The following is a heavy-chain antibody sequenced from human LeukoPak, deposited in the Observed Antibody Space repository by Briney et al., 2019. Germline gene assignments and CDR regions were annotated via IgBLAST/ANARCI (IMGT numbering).Heavy chain of an antibody. CDR2: IIPIFGTA. CDR1: GGTFSSYE. J-gene: IGHJ4*02. V-gene: IGHV1-69*13. Sequence: SVKVSCKAYGGTFSSYEISWVRQAPGQGLEWMGGIIPIFGTANYAPKFQGRVTITADESTSTAYMEMSSLKSEDTAVYYCARDHGFYTSGRDYWGQGTLVIVSS. D-gene: IGHD3-10*01. CDR3: ARDHGFYTSGRDY.